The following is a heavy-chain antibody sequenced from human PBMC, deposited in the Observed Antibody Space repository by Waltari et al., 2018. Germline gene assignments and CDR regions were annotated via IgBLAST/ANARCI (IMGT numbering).Heavy chain of an antibody. Sequence: QVQLQESGPGLVKPSQTLSLTCTVPGGSISSGDYYWSWIRQPRGKGLEGIGYSDYSGSNDYNTSLKGRVTISVDTSKNQFTLKLSSVTAADTAVYYCARGNGDYYDSSGFDYWGQGTLVTVSS. CDR2: SDYSGSN. D-gene: IGHD3-22*01. J-gene: IGHJ4*02. V-gene: IGHV4-30-4*08. CDR1: GGSISSGDYY. CDR3: ARGNGDYYDSSGFDY.